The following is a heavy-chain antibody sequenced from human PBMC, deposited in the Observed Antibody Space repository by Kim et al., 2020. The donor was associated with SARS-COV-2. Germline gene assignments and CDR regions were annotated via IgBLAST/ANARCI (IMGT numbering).Heavy chain of an antibody. CDR3: ARQGGGHYYFDAVDI. D-gene: IGHD2-21*02. Sequence: GESLKISCKGSGYRFTSFWNGWVRQRPGKGLEWLGIIFPADSDIRYSPSSQGQVTISADKSISTAYLQWSRLKASDTAMYYCARQGGGHYYFDAVDIWGREAMVSVSS. CDR2: IFPADSDI. J-gene: IGHJ3*02. CDR1: GYRFTSFW. V-gene: IGHV5-51*01.